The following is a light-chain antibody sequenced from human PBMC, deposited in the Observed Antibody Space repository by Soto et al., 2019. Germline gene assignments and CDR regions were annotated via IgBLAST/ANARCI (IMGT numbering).Light chain of an antibody. Sequence: EIVLTQSPGTLSLSPGERATLSCRASQSVSNNYLAWYQQKPGQAPRLLIYGASSRATGIPDRFSGNGSGTDFTLTISRLEPEDFAVYYCQQYGSSRVTFGQGTKVDIK. V-gene: IGKV3-20*01. CDR1: QSVSNNY. J-gene: IGKJ1*01. CDR3: QQYGSSRVT. CDR2: GAS.